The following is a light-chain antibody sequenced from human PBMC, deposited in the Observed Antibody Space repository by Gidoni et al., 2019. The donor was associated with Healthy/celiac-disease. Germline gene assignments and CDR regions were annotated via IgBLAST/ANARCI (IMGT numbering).Light chain of an antibody. CDR1: ALPKQY. V-gene: IGLV3-25*03. J-gene: IGLJ2*01. CDR3: QSADNSGTYVV. CDR2: KDS. Sequence: SYELTQPPSVSVSPGQTARITCPGDALPKQYAYWYQQKPGQAPVLVIYKDSERPSGIPERFSGSSSGTTVTLTISGVQAEDEADYYCQSADNSGTYVVFGGGTKLTVL.